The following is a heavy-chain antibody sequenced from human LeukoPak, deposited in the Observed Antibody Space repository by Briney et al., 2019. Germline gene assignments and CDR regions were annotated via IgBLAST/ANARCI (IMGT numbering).Heavy chain of an antibody. V-gene: IGHV1-46*01. CDR1: GYTFTSYY. Sequence: ASVKVSCKASGYTFTSYYMHWVRQAPGQGLEWMGIINPSGGSTSYAQKFQGRVTMTRDMSTSTVYMELSSPRSEDTAVYYCARRLSGYYYYMDVWGKGTTVTVSS. J-gene: IGHJ6*03. CDR2: INPSGGST. D-gene: IGHD2-2*01. CDR3: ARRLSGYYYYMDV.